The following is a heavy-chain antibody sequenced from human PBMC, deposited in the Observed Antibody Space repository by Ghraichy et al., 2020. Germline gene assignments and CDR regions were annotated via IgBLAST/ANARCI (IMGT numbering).Heavy chain of an antibody. Sequence: GGSLRLSCAASGFTFSSYSMNWVRQAPGKGLEWVSYISSSSTIYYADSVKGRFTISRDNAKNSLYLQMNSLRDEDTAVYYCARTLMVRGVTSWFDPGAREPWSPSPQ. CDR3: ARTLMVRGVTSWFDP. CDR1: GFTFSSYS. CDR2: ISSSSTI. J-gene: IGHJ5*02. V-gene: IGHV3-48*02. D-gene: IGHD3-10*01.